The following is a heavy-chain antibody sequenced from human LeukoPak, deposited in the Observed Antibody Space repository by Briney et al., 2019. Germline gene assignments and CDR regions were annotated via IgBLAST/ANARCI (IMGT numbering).Heavy chain of an antibody. V-gene: IGHV4-34*01. CDR2: INHSGST. CDR1: GGSLSGYY. D-gene: IGHD3-10*01. CDR3: ARCRVRGVKSRGWFDP. J-gene: IGHJ5*02. Sequence: SETLTLTCAVYGGSLSGYYWSWIRQPPGKGLEWSGEINHSGSTIYNPSLKSRVTISVETSKNQFSLKLSSVAAADTAVYYCARCRVRGVKSRGWFDPWGQGTLVTVSS.